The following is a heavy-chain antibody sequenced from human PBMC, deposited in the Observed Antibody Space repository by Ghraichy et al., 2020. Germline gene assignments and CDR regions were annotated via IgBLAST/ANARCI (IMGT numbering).Heavy chain of an antibody. CDR3: AKDPIAITIFGVVIRAYYGMDV. Sequence: GGSLRLSCAASGFTFSSYAMSWVRQAPGKGLEWVSAMSGSGGSTYYADSVKGRFTISRDNSKNTLYLQMNSLRAEDTAVYYCAKDPIAITIFGVVIRAYYGMDVWGQGTTVTVSS. CDR1: GFTFSSYA. D-gene: IGHD3-3*01. J-gene: IGHJ6*02. CDR2: MSGSGGST. V-gene: IGHV3-23*01.